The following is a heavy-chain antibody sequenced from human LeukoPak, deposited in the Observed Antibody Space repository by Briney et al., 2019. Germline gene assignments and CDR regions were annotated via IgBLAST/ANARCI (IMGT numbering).Heavy chain of an antibody. CDR1: GFTFSSYA. D-gene: IGHD3-22*01. Sequence: GGSLRLSCVGSGFTFSSYAMHWVRQAPGKGLEWEAGLSYNGRNIYYADSVKGRFTVSRDNSKNTLYMRMNSLRADDTAVYYCAKGDNYYDASGYYLSKALFDYLGQGTLVTVSS. V-gene: IGHV3-30*18. CDR3: AKGDNYYDASGYYLSKALFDY. CDR2: LSYNGRNI. J-gene: IGHJ4*02.